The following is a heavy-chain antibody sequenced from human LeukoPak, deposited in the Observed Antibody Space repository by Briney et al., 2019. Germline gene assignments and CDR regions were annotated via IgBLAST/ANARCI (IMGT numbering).Heavy chain of an antibody. Sequence: GGSLRLSCAAPGFTLSDTRMSWVRQVPGKGLEWVAASRRDGRETYYEDSVKGRFTISRDNVQNLLYLQMNSLRVEDTAMYYCAREAYYAWGTYRSFDYWGQGALVTVSS. CDR1: GFTLSDTR. V-gene: IGHV3-7*01. D-gene: IGHD3-16*02. CDR3: AREAYYAWGTYRSFDY. J-gene: IGHJ4*02. CDR2: SRRDGRET.